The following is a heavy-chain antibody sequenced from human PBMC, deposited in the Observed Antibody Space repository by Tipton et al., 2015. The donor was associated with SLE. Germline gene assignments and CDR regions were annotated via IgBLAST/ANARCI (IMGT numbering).Heavy chain of an antibody. Sequence: TLSLTCAVYGGSFSGYYWSWIRQPPGKGLEWIGEINHSGSTHYNPSLKSRAIISVDTSKNQLSLKLNSVTAADTTMYYCARNRGSGQQAAFEIWGQGTMVTVSS. CDR1: GGSFSGYY. V-gene: IGHV4-34*01. D-gene: IGHD2-15*01. CDR3: ARNRGSGQQAAFEI. CDR2: INHSGST. J-gene: IGHJ3*02.